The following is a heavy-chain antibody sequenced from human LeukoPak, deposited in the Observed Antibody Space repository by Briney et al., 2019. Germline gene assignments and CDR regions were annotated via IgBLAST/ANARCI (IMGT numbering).Heavy chain of an antibody. J-gene: IGHJ3*02. D-gene: IGHD3-16*01. CDR2: ISSNGGST. CDR3: ARETRRGDAFDI. V-gene: IGHV3-64*01. Sequence: PGGSLRLSCAASGFIFSRYAMHWVRQAPGKRLEYVSAISSNGGSTYYANSVKGRFTISRDKSKNTVYLKMGSLRAEDMAVYYCARETRRGDAFDIWGQGTMVTVSS. CDR1: GFIFSRYA.